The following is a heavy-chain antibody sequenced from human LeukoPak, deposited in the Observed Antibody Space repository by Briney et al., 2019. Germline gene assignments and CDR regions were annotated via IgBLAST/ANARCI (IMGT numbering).Heavy chain of an antibody. D-gene: IGHD6-19*01. CDR2: IYPGDSDT. V-gene: IGHV5-51*01. CDR1: GYSFTSYW. CDR3: ARPSKAVAGSFDY. J-gene: IGHJ4*02. Sequence: GESLKISCMRSGYSFTSYWIGWVRQMPGKGLEWMGIIYPGDSDTRYSPSFQGQVTISADKSISTAYLQWSSLKASDTAMYYCARPSKAVAGSFDYWGQGTLVTVSS.